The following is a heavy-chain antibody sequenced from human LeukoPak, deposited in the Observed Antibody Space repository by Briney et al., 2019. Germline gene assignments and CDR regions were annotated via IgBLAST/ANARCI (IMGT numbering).Heavy chain of an antibody. Sequence: ASAKVSCKASGYTFTSYDINWVRQATGQGLEWMGWMNPNSGNTGYAQKFQGRVTMTRNTSISTAYMELSSLRSEDTAVYYCARGLGDYEYYYYMDVWGKGTTVTVSS. CDR2: MNPNSGNT. CDR1: GYTFTSYD. V-gene: IGHV1-8*01. J-gene: IGHJ6*03. CDR3: ARGLGDYEYYYYMDV. D-gene: IGHD4-17*01.